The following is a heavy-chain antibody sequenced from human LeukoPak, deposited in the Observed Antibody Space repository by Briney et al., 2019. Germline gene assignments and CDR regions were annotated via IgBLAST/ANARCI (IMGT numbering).Heavy chain of an antibody. CDR3: ARGLGYCSSTSCYAQFDY. V-gene: IGHV1-69*05. Sequence: GASVKVSCKASGGTFSSYAISWVRQAPGQGLEWMGGIIPIFGTANYAQKFQGRVTITTDESTSTAYMELSSLRSEDTAVYYCARGLGYCSSTSCYAQFDYWGQGTLVTVSS. CDR1: GGTFSSYA. J-gene: IGHJ4*02. CDR2: IIPIFGTA. D-gene: IGHD2-2*01.